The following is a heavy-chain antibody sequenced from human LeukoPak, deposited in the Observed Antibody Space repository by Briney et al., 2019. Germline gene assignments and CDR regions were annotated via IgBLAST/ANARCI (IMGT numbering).Heavy chain of an antibody. J-gene: IGHJ6*02. Sequence: SETLSLTCAVSGGAISSYYWSWIRQPPGKGLEWIGYIYHSGSTNYNPSLKSRVTISLDTSKNQFSLKLTSVTAADTAVYYCARNLGYGDYYYYYGMDVWGQGTTVTVSS. CDR2: IYHSGST. CDR3: ARNLGYGDYYYYYGMDV. D-gene: IGHD4-17*01. V-gene: IGHV4-59*08. CDR1: GGAISSYY.